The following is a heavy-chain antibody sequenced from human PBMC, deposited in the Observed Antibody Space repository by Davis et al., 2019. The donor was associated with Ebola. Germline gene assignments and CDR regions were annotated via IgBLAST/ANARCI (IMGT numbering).Heavy chain of an antibody. V-gene: IGHV3-21*04. CDR3: AREYGGNFPGAYY. D-gene: IGHD4-23*01. CDR1: GFTFSSYS. CDR2: ISSSSSYI. Sequence: PGGSLRLSCAASGFTFSSYSMNWVRQAPGKGLEWVSSISSSSSYIYYADSVKGRFTISRDNAKNSLYLQMNSLRAEDTALYYCAREYGGNFPGAYYWGQGTLVTVSS. J-gene: IGHJ4*02.